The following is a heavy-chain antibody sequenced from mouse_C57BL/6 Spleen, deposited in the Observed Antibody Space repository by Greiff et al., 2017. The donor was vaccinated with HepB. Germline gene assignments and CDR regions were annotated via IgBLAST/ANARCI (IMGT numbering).Heavy chain of an antibody. Sequence: QVQLQQPGAELVKPGASVKMSCKASGYTFISYWITWVKQRPGQGLEWIGDIYPGSGSTNYNEKFKSKATLTVDTSSSTAYMQLSSLTSEDSAVYYCARKGIYYGPMDYWGQGTSVTVSS. D-gene: IGHD2-1*01. V-gene: IGHV1-55*01. CDR3: ARKGIYYGPMDY. J-gene: IGHJ4*01. CDR1: GYTFISYW. CDR2: IYPGSGST.